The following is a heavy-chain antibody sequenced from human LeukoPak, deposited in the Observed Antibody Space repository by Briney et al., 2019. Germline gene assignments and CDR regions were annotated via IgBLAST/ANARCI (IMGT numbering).Heavy chain of an antibody. Sequence: PGGSLRLSCAGSGFTFSFHALSWVRQAPGKGLEWVSSISPSGDTTYYADSVRGRFTISRDDSNNTLSLQMNSLRAEDTALYYCAKRRGHYFDSSGSDSWGQGTLVTVSS. J-gene: IGHJ4*02. CDR3: AKRRGHYFDSSGSDS. D-gene: IGHD3-22*01. V-gene: IGHV3-23*01. CDR2: ISPSGDTT. CDR1: GFTFSFHA.